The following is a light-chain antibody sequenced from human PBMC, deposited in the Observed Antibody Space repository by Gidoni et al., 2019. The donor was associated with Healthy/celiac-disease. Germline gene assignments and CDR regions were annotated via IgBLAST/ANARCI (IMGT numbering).Light chain of an antibody. CDR3: QQYYSTPRT. V-gene: IGKV4-1*01. CDR2: WAS. Sequence: IVLTQTPDPWPVHLGEKDTINCKSSQSVLYSYNNKNYLAWYRQKPGKPPKLLIYWASTRESGVPDRFSGSGSGTDFTLTISSLQAEDVAVYYCQQYYSTPRTFGQGTKVEIK. J-gene: IGKJ1*01. CDR1: QSVLYSYNNKNY.